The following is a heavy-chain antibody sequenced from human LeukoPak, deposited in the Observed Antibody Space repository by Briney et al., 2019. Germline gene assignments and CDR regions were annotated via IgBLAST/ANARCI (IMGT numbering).Heavy chain of an antibody. V-gene: IGHV3-30*02. J-gene: IGHJ4*02. CDR1: GFTFNIYD. Sequence: PGGSLRLSCAASGFTFNIYDMHWVRQAPGKGLEWVALIRHDGSKAYYADSAKGRFIISRDNSKNTLYLLMNSPRPEDTAVYYCAKDREDAYSGSYVGTDYWGQGTLVTVSS. CDR2: IRHDGSKA. CDR3: AKDREDAYSGSYVGTDY. D-gene: IGHD1-26*01.